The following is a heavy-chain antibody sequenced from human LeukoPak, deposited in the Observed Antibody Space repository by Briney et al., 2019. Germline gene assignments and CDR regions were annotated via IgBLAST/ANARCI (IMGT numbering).Heavy chain of an antibody. CDR3: ARASYCGGDCYRIGFHY. D-gene: IGHD2-21*02. CDR1: GYSISSGYY. V-gene: IGHV4-38-2*02. J-gene: IGHJ4*02. CDR2: IYHSGST. Sequence: SETLSLTCTVSGYSISSGYYWGWIRQPPGKGLEWIGSIYHSGSTYYNPSLKSRVTISVDTSKNQFSLKLSSVTAADTAVYYCARASYCGGDCYRIGFHYWGQGTLVTVSS.